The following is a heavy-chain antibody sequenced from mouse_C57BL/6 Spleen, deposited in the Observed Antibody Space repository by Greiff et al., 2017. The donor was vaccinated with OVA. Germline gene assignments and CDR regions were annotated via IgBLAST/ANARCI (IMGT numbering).Heavy chain of an antibody. CDR2: ISDGGSYT. J-gene: IGHJ2*01. CDR1: GFTFSSYA. CDR3: AREGTRGCDH. D-gene: IGHD3-3*01. V-gene: IGHV5-4*01. Sequence: EVKLMESGGGLVKPGGSLKLSCAASGFTFSSYAMSWVRQTPEQRLEWVATISDGGSYTYYPDNVKGRFTISRDNAKNNLYLQMSHLKSEDTAMYYCAREGTRGCDHWGQGTTLTVSS.